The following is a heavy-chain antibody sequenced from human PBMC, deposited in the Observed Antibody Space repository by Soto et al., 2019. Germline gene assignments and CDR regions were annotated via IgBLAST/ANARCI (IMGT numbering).Heavy chain of an antibody. V-gene: IGHV4-34*01. Sequence: QVQLQQWGAGLLKPSETLSLTCAVYGGSFSGYYWSRIRQPPGKGLEWIGEINHSGCTNYNPSLKSRVTISVDTSKNQFSLKLSSVTAADTAVYYCARVTTVLLWFGEYQRAFDIWGQGTMVTVSS. CDR3: ARVTTVLLWFGEYQRAFDI. CDR2: INHSGCT. J-gene: IGHJ3*02. D-gene: IGHD3-10*01. CDR1: GGSFSGYY.